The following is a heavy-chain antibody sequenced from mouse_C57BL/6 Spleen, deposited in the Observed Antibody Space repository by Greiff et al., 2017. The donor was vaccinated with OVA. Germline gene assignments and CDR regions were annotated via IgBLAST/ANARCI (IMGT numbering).Heavy chain of an antibody. D-gene: IGHD1-1*01. J-gene: IGHJ2*01. Sequence: VQLQQSGAELARPGASVKLSCKASGYTFTSYGLSWVKQRPGQGLEWIGEIYPRSGNTYYNEKFKGKATLTADKSSSTSYMELRSLTSEDSAVYFCARDCITTVVATPFDYWGQGTTLTVSS. CDR2: IYPRSGNT. CDR1: GYTFTSYG. V-gene: IGHV1-81*01. CDR3: ARDCITTVVATPFDY.